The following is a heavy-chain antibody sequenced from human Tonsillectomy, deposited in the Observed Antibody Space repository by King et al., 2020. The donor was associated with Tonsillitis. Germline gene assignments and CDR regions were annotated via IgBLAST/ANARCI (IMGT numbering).Heavy chain of an antibody. CDR3: ARVPYYDFWSGSGNDY. J-gene: IGHJ4*02. D-gene: IGHD3-3*01. CDR1: GYSISRGYY. Sequence: VQLQESRPGLVKPSETLSLTCTVSGYSISRGYYWGWIRQPPGKGLEWVGSVYHSGSTYYNPSLKSRVTLSVDTSKNQFSLKLSSVTAADTAVYYCARVPYYDFWSGSGNDYWGQGTLVTVSS. CDR2: VYHSGST. V-gene: IGHV4-38-2*02.